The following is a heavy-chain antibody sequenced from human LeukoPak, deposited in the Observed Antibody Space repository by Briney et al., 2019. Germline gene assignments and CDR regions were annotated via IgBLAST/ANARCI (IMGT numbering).Heavy chain of an antibody. D-gene: IGHD3-22*01. V-gene: IGHV4-38-2*01. J-gene: IGHJ6*03. Sequence: SETLSLTCSVSGYSITSVYWGWVRQPPGKGLEWIGSVFHSGIAYYNPALKSRVTMSVDTSKKHFSLNMTSVTDADTAVYYCARSSEGRYYYDSSGYSYYYYYMDVWGKGTTVTISS. CDR2: VFHSGIA. CDR1: GYSITSVY. CDR3: ARSSEGRYYYDSSGYSYYYYYMDV.